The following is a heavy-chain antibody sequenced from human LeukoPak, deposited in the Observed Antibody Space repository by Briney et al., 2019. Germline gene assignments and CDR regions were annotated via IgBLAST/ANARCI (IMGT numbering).Heavy chain of an antibody. V-gene: IGHV4-34*01. CDR3: ARVRITMVRGVLYYYYGMDV. CDR1: GGSFSGYY. D-gene: IGHD3-10*01. CDR2: INHSGST. Sequence: SETLSLTCAVYGGSFSGYYWSWIRQPPGKGLEWIGEINHSGSTNYNPSLKSRVTISVDTSKNQFPLKLSSVTAADTAVYYCARVRITMVRGVLYYYYGMDVWGQGTTVTVSS. J-gene: IGHJ6*02.